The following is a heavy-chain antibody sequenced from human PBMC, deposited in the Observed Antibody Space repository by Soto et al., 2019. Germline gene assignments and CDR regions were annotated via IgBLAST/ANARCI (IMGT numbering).Heavy chain of an antibody. CDR1: GGSFSGYY. CDR3: ARKYSGSSPDY. J-gene: IGHJ4*02. Sequence: SETLSLTCAVYGGSFSGYYWSWIRQPPGKGVEWIGEINHGGSTNYNPSLKSRVTISVDTSKNQFSLKLSSVTAADTAVYYCARKYSGSSPDYWGQGTLVTVSS. CDR2: INHGGST. D-gene: IGHD1-26*01. V-gene: IGHV4-34*01.